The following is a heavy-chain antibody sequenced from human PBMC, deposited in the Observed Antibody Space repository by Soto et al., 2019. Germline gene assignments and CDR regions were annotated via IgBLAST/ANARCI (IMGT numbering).Heavy chain of an antibody. Sequence: LSLTCTASGDSVSSGSYYWNWIRQPPGKGLEWIGYMYNSGSTTKYNPSLKSRTTISGDTSTNQFSLKLTSVTAADTAVYYCASLPRSRIVGVITSYYYGMDAWGQGTTVTVSS. V-gene: IGHV4-61*01. J-gene: IGHJ6*02. D-gene: IGHD3-10*01. CDR3: ASLPRSRIVGVITSYYYGMDA. CDR1: GDSVSSGSYY. CDR2: MYNSGSTT.